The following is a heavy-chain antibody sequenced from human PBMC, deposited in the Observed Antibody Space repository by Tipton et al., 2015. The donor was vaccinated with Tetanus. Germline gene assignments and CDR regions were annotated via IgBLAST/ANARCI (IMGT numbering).Heavy chain of an antibody. CDR2: INSDGSST. V-gene: IGHV3-74*01. CDR3: ARGTVTTLPDY. D-gene: IGHD4-17*01. J-gene: IGHJ4*02. Sequence: GSQRLSCAASGFAVSSNYMSWVRQAPGKGLEWVSRINSDGSSTSYADSVKGRFTISRDNAKNTLYLQMNSLRAEDTAVYYCARGTVTTLPDYWGQGTLVTVSS. CDR1: GFAVSSNY.